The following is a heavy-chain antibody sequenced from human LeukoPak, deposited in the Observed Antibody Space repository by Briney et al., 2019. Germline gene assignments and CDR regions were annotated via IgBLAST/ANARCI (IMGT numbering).Heavy chain of an antibody. CDR3: ARDPLYYYGSGSFSRPGGVGWFDP. CDR1: GGSMSSSGYY. CDR2: IYSSGST. J-gene: IGHJ5*02. V-gene: IGHV4-39*07. D-gene: IGHD3-10*01. Sequence: PSETLSLTCTVSGGSMSSSGYYWGWIRQPPGKGLEWIGSIYSSGSTYYNPSLKSRVTMSVDTSKNQFSLKLSSVTAADTAVYYCARDPLYYYGSGSFSRPGGVGWFDPWGQGTLVTVSS.